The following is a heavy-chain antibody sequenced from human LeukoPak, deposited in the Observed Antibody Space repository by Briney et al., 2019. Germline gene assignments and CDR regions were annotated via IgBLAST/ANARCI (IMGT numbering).Heavy chain of an antibody. CDR1: GYTFTSYG. CDR2: ISAYNGNT. CDR3: ARHRYYDFWSGYYSYFDY. Sequence: ASVKVSCKASGYTFTSYGISWVRQAPGQGVEWMGWISAYNGNTNYAQKLQGRVTMTTDTSTSTAYMELRSLRSDDTAVYYCARHRYYDFWSGYYSYFDYWGQGTLVTVSS. D-gene: IGHD3-3*01. V-gene: IGHV1-18*01. J-gene: IGHJ4*02.